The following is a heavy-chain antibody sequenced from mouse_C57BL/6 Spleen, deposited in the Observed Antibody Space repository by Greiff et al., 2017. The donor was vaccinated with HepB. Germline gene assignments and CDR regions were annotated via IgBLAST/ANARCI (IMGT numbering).Heavy chain of an antibody. CDR3: ARADLYAMDY. CDR1: GYTFTSYT. CDR2: INPSSGYT. V-gene: IGHV1-4*01. Sequence: VQLQQSGAELARPGASVKMSCKASGYTFTSYTMHWVKQRPGQGLEWIGYINPSSGYTKYNQKFKDKATLTADKSSRTAYMQLSSLTSEDSAVYYCARADLYAMDYWGQGTSVTVSS. J-gene: IGHJ4*01.